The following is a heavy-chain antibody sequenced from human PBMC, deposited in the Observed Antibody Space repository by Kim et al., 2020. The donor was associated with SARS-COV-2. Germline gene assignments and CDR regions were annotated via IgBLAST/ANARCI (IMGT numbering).Heavy chain of an antibody. CDR2: INPKSGGT. V-gene: IGHV1-2*02. CDR1: GYTFTGYY. CDR3: ARSLTAGWFDP. Sequence: ASVKVSCKASGYTFTGYYMHWVRQAPGQGLEWMGWINPKSGGTTYAQKFQGRVTMTRDTSISTAYMELSRLRSDDTAVYYCARSLTAGWFDPWGQGTLVTVSS. D-gene: IGHD3-16*01. J-gene: IGHJ5*02.